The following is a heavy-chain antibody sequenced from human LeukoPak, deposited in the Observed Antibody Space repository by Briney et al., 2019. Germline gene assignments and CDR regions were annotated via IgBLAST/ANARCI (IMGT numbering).Heavy chain of an antibody. CDR1: GGTFSSYA. V-gene: IGHV1-69*05. CDR2: IIPIFGTA. Sequence: ASVKVSCKASGGTFSSYAISWVRQAPGQGLEWMGGIIPIFGTANYAQKFQGRVTITTDESTSTAYMELSSLRSEDTAVYYCARGITIFGVVSSGYYFDYRGQGTLVTVSS. J-gene: IGHJ4*02. D-gene: IGHD3-3*01. CDR3: ARGITIFGVVSSGYYFDY.